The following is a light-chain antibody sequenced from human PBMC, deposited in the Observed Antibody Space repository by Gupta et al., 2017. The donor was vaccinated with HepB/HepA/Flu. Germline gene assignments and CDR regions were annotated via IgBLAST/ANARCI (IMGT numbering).Light chain of an antibody. CDR3: QQRYNTLGLT. V-gene: IGKV1-39*01. Sequence: DIQMTQSPSSLSASVGDRVTITCRASQNIMTYLNWYQYKPGKAPEVLIYDASRLQSGVPSRFSGSGSGTDFTLTISHLQPEDFATYYCQQRYNTLGLTFGPGTTVDLK. CDR1: QNIMTY. J-gene: IGKJ3*01. CDR2: DAS.